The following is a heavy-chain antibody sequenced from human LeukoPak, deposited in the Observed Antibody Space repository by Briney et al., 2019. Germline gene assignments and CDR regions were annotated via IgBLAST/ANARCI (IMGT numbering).Heavy chain of an antibody. CDR1: GFTVSTNC. D-gene: IGHD5-18*01. CDR3: ARVDTVMAYYFDL. CDR2: IYSCGTT. V-gene: IGHV3-53*04. Sequence: QPGGALRLSCAASGFTVSTNCMTWVRQAPGKGLEGASTIYSCGTTYYADSVMGRFTISRHNSRNTLYLQMNSLRAEDTAVYYCARVDTVMAYYFDLWGQGTLVTVSS. J-gene: IGHJ4*02.